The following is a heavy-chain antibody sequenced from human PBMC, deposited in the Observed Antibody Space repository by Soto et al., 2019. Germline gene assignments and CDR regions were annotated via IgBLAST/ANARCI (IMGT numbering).Heavy chain of an antibody. CDR2: VYYSGST. D-gene: IGHD3-9*01. V-gene: IGHV4-59*01. CDR3: VRDYLLTGFDP. CDR1: GGSISNYY. J-gene: IGHJ5*02. Sequence: SETLSVNCTVSGGSISNYYWTWVRQPPGKGLEWIGYVYYSGSTNYNPSLESRVTISIDASKSQFSLKMKSVTAADTAVYYCVRDYLLTGFDPWGQGALVTVSS.